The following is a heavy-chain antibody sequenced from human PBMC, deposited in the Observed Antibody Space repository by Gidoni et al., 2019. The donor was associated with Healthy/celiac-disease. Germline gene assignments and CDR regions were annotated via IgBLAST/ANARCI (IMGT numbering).Heavy chain of an antibody. CDR2: ISYDGSNK. J-gene: IGHJ6*02. CDR1: GFPFSSYG. CDR3: AKADVSGWPSYYYYGMDV. Sequence: QVQLVESGGGGVQPGRSLRRSWAASGFPFSSYGMHWVRQAPGKGLGWVAVISYDGSNKYYADSVKGRFTISRDNSKNTLYLQMNSLRAEDTAVYYCAKADVSGWPSYYYYGMDVWGQGTTVTVSS. D-gene: IGHD6-19*01. V-gene: IGHV3-30*18.